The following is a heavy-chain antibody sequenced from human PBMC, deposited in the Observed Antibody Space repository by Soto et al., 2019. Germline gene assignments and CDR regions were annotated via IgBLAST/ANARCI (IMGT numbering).Heavy chain of an antibody. CDR1: GGSISSSNW. J-gene: IGHJ5*02. D-gene: IGHD6-13*01. Sequence: QVQLQESGPGLVKPSGTLSLTCAVSGGSISSSNWWSWVRQPPGKGLEWIGEIYHSGSTNYNPSLKSRVTISVHKSKNQFSLKLSSVTAADTAVYYCARGGAAAGTFWSHGFDPWGQGTLVTVSS. CDR3: ARGGAAAGTFWSHGFDP. CDR2: IYHSGST. V-gene: IGHV4-4*02.